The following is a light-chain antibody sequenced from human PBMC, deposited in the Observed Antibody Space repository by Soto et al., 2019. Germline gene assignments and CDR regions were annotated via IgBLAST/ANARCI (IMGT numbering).Light chain of an antibody. CDR3: QQYGSFPLT. J-gene: IGKJ3*01. V-gene: IGKV3-20*01. CDR1: QSVSSNY. Sequence: EIVLPQSPGTLSLSPGERATLSCRASQSVSSNYLAWYQQKPGQAPRLLIYGASSRATGIPDRFSGSGSGTDFTLTITRLEPEDFAVYYCQQYGSFPLTFGPGTKVDIK. CDR2: GAS.